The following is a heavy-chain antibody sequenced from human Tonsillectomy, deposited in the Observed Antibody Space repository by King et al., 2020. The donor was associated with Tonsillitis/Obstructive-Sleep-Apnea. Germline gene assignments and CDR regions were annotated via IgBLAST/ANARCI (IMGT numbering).Heavy chain of an antibody. CDR3: ARGGGRYYDILTGLPH. Sequence: VQLVESGGGVVQPGRSLRLSCAASGFTFSSYAMHWVRQAPGKGLEWVAVISYDGSNKYYADSVKGRFTISRDNSKNTLYLQMNSLRAEDTAVYYWARGGGRYYDILTGLPHWGQGTLVTVSS. J-gene: IGHJ4*02. CDR2: ISYDGSNK. D-gene: IGHD3-9*01. V-gene: IGHV3-30*04. CDR1: GFTFSSYA.